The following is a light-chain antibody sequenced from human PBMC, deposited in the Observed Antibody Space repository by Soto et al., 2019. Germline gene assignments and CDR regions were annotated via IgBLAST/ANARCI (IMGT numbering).Light chain of an antibody. CDR2: GAS. CDR3: QHSWT. J-gene: IGKJ1*01. CDR1: QSVSNN. Sequence: EIVMMQSPATLSVSPGERATLSCRASQSVSNNLAWYQQKPGQAPRLLIYGASTRATGIPARFSGSESGTEFTLTISNLQSEDFAVYYCQHSWTFGQGTKVEIK. V-gene: IGKV3-15*01.